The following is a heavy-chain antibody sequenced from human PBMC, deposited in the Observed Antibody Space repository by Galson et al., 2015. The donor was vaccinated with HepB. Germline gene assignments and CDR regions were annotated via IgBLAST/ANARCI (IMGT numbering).Heavy chain of an antibody. D-gene: IGHD3-3*01. J-gene: IGHJ4*02. Sequence: SLRLSCAASGFTFSSYGMHWVRQAPGKGLEWVAVIWYDGSNKYYADSVKGRFTISRDNSKNTLYLQMNSLRAEDTAVYYCARAPQARFLEWLLDWGQGTLVTVSS. V-gene: IGHV3-33*01. CDR3: ARAPQARFLEWLLD. CDR1: GFTFSSYG. CDR2: IWYDGSNK.